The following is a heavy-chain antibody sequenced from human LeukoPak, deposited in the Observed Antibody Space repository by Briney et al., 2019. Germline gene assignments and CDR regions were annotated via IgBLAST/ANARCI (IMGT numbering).Heavy chain of an antibody. CDR3: ARDYGGGWYQIDY. Sequence: PSETLSLTCTVAGGSISSYCWSCIRQPAGNGLEWIGYISYSVTTNYNPSLKSRLTISLDTSKRQFSLNLSFVTVADTALYYCARDYGGGWYQIDYWGQGTLVTVSS. V-gene: IGHV4-59*12. D-gene: IGHD6-13*01. CDR1: GGSISSYC. J-gene: IGHJ4*02. CDR2: ISYSVTT.